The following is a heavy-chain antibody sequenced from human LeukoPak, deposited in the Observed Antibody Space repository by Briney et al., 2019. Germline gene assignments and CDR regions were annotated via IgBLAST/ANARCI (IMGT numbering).Heavy chain of an antibody. CDR3: ARDGTQNYSSGWVYVDV. V-gene: IGHV3-48*03. D-gene: IGHD6-25*01. J-gene: IGHJ6*01. CDR2: IGSSDSTT. Sequence: GGSLRLSCAASGFSFSSYEMNWVRQAPGKGLEWLSYIGSSDSTTHYADSVKGRFTISRDNAKNSLYLQMNSLRVEDTAVYYCARDGTQNYSSGWVYVDVWGRRDHGHHLL. CDR1: GFSFSSYE.